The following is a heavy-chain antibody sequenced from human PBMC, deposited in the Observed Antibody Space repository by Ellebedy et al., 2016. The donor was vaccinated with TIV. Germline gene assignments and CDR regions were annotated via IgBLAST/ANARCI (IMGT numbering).Heavy chain of an antibody. Sequence: AASVKVSCKASGYSFTHYAISWVRQAPGQGLEWLGWIRAYNGNTNYAQKMQGRVTMTIDTSTSTAYMEVRSLRSADTAVYYCAAPSRANYDILTGTDFYYHGLDVWGQGTAVTVSS. V-gene: IGHV1-18*01. CDR1: GYSFTHYA. CDR3: AAPSRANYDILTGTDFYYHGLDV. J-gene: IGHJ6*02. D-gene: IGHD3-9*01. CDR2: IRAYNGNT.